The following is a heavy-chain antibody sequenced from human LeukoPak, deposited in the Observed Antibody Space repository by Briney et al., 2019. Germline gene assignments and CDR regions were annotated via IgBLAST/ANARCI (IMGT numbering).Heavy chain of an antibody. CDR2: ISWNSGSI. V-gene: IGHV3-9*03. CDR3: AKDMRSGSTAGIFDY. D-gene: IGHD6-19*01. J-gene: IGHJ4*02. CDR1: GFTFDDYA. Sequence: GGSXRLSCAASGFTFDDYAMHWVRQAPGKGLEWVSGISWNSGSIVYADSVKGRFTISRDNAKNSLYLQMNSLRAEDMALYYCAKDMRSGSTAGIFDYWGQGTLVTVSS.